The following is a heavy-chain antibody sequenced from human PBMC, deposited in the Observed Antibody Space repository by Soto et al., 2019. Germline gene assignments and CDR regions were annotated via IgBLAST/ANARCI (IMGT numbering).Heavy chain of an antibody. CDR3: VKDHSHGRLPDY. D-gene: IGHD1-26*01. CDR2: STYTGDTP. CDR1: GFAFRDST. Sequence: GGSLRLSCSASGFAFRDSTMHWVRQAPGRGLEQLGTSTYTGDTPYYADSVKGRFTISRDNSQSTLYLQMSSLRPEDTGVYFCVKDHSHGRLPDYWGQGNLVTVSS. J-gene: IGHJ4*02. V-gene: IGHV3-64D*06.